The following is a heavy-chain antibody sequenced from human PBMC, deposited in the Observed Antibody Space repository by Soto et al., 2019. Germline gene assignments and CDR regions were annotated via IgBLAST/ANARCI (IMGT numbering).Heavy chain of an antibody. CDR3: ARGSTIFGVVHPRYYFDY. D-gene: IGHD3-3*01. J-gene: IGHJ4*02. CDR1: GGTFSSYA. CDR2: IIPIFGTA. Sequence: GASVKVSCKASGGTFSSYAISWVRQAPGQGLEWMGGIIPIFGTANYAQKFQGRVTITADESTSTAYMELSSLRSEDTAVYYCARGSTIFGVVHPRYYFDYWGQGTLVTVSS. V-gene: IGHV1-69*13.